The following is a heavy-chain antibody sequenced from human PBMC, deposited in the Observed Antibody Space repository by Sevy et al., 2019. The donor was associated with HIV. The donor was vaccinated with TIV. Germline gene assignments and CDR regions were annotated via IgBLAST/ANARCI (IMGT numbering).Heavy chain of an antibody. CDR1: GYTFTSYY. Sequence: ASVKVSCKASGYTFTSYYMHWVRQAPGQGLEWMGIINPSGGSTSYAQKFQGRVTMTRDTSTSTGYMELSSPRSEDTAVYYCASETYYYDSSGSADGGDYYYGMDVWGQGTTVTVSS. CDR2: INPSGGST. D-gene: IGHD3-22*01. V-gene: IGHV1-46*01. J-gene: IGHJ6*02. CDR3: ASETYYYDSSGSADGGDYYYGMDV.